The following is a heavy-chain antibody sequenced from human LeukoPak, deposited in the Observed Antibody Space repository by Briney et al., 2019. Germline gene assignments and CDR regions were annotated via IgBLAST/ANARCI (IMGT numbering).Heavy chain of an antibody. D-gene: IGHD6-19*01. CDR1: GLTFSSYG. CDR3: AKDLSWLGLGY. Sequence: GGSLRLSCAASGLTFSSYGMSWVRQAPGRGLEWVSAISTTGGTTYYADSVKGRFTISRDNSKNTVYLQMNSLRADDTAVYYCAKDLSWLGLGYWGQGTLVTVSS. J-gene: IGHJ4*02. V-gene: IGHV3-23*01. CDR2: ISTTGGTT.